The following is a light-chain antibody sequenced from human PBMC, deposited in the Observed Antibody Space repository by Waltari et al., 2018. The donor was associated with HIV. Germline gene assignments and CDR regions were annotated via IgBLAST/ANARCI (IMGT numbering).Light chain of an antibody. J-gene: IGKJ2*02. CDR3: QQSYSTPLWT. CDR2: GAS. CDR1: QSISNY. V-gene: IGKV1-39*01. Sequence: DIQVTQSPSSLSASVGDRVTITCRTSQSISNYLNWYQQKPGKAPNLLIYGASTLQNGVPSRFSGSGAGTDVTLTISSLQPEDFATYYCQQSYSTPLWTFGQGTKLEIK.